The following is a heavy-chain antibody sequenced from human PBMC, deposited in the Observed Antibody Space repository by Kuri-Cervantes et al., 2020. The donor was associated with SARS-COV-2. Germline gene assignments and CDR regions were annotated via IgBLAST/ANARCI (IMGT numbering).Heavy chain of an antibody. CDR1: GGTFSSYA. D-gene: IGHD1-1*01. Sequence: SCKASGGTFSSYAISWVRQAPGKGLEWVSATSGSGGSTYYADSVKGRFTISRDNSKNTLYLQMNSLRAEDTAVYYCAKAQTGRSPDAFDIWGQGTMVTVSS. CDR2: TSGSGGST. J-gene: IGHJ3*02. V-gene: IGHV3-23*01. CDR3: AKAQTGRSPDAFDI.